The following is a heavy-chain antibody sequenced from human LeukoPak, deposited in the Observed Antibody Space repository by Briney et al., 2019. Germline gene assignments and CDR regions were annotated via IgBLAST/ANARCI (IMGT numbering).Heavy chain of an antibody. CDR2: IIPIFGTA. J-gene: IGHJ4*02. V-gene: IGHV1-69*13. D-gene: IGHD3-22*01. Sequence: EASVKVSCKASGGTFSSYAISWVRQAPGQGLDWMGGIIPIFGTANYAQKFQGRVTITADGSTSTAYMELSSLRSEDTAVYYCARGYYDSSAIDYWGQGTLVTVSS. CDR3: ARGYYDSSAIDY. CDR1: GGTFSSYA.